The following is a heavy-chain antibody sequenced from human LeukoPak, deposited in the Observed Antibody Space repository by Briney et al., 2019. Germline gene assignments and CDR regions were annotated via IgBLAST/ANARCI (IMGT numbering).Heavy chain of an antibody. Sequence: PGGSLRLSCEVSGFTFSSYVMSWVRKAPGKGLEWVSALSSSGGDTSYEDSVKGRFTISRDNSKNTLYLQMSSLRAEDTAVYYCAKLYSGRIFDVWGQGTMVTVSS. CDR3: AKLYSGRIFDV. V-gene: IGHV3-23*01. J-gene: IGHJ3*01. CDR1: GFTFSSYV. D-gene: IGHD3-10*01. CDR2: LSSSGGDT.